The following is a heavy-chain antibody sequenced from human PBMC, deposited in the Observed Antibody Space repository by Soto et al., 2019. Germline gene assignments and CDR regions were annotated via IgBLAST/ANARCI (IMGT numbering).Heavy chain of an antibody. J-gene: IGHJ4*02. V-gene: IGHV1-46*01. CDR3: ARSDSSGWLFDY. CDR2: INPSGGST. D-gene: IGHD6-19*01. CDR1: GYTFTSYY. Sequence: ASVKVSCKAPGYTFTSYYMHWVRQAPGQGLEWMGIINPSGGSTSYAQKFQGRVTMTRDTSTSTVYMELSSLRSEDTAVYYCARSDSSGWLFDYWGQGTLVTVSS.